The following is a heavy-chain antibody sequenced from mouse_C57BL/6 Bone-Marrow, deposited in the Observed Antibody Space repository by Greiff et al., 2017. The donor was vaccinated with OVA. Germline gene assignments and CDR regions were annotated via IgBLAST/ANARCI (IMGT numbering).Heavy chain of an antibody. D-gene: IGHD1-2*01. CDR3: ARGHWSFYWYFDV. CDR1: GYTFTDYN. V-gene: IGHV1-18*01. J-gene: IGHJ1*03. Sequence: EVQLQQSGPELVKPGASVKIPCKASGYTFTDYNMDWVKQSHGKSLEWIGDINPNNGGTIYNQKFKGKATLTVDKSSSTSYMELRSLTAEDTAVYCCARGHWSFYWYFDVWGTGTTVTVSS. CDR2: INPNNGGT.